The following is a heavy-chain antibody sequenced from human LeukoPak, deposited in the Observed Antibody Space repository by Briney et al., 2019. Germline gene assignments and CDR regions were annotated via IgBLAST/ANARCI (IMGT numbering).Heavy chain of an antibody. CDR1: GFTFGIYW. Sequence: GGSLRLSCAASGFTFGIYWMHWVHQAPGKGLVWVSRIDSDGSSTVYADSVKGRFTISRDNAKNTVYVQMNSLRAEDTAVYYCARGVYTSGWSFDYWGQGTLVTVSS. D-gene: IGHD6-19*01. CDR2: IDSDGSST. J-gene: IGHJ4*02. V-gene: IGHV3-74*01. CDR3: ARGVYTSGWSFDY.